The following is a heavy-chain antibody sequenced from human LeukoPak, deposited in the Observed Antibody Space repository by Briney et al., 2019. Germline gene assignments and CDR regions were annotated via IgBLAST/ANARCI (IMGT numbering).Heavy chain of an antibody. CDR1: GASISSHY. Sequence: SETLSLTCSVSGASISSHYWSWIRQPPGNGLEWIGYIYYSVRTNYNPSLKSRVTISVDMPNNQFSLKMSSVTAADTAVYYCARTGDGYNYYNYYYMDVWGKGTTVTVTS. CDR3: ARTGDGYNYYNYYYMDV. D-gene: IGHD5-24*01. CDR2: IYYSVRT. V-gene: IGHV4-59*11. J-gene: IGHJ6*03.